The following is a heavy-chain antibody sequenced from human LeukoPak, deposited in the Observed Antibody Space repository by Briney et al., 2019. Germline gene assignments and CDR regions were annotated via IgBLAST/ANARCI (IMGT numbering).Heavy chain of an antibody. Sequence: ASVKVSCKASGYXLTNYYIHWVRQAPGQGLEWMGWINPASGDTNYAQRFLGRVTMTWDTSINTAYMELNRLKSNDTAVYYCARSAQCDYWGQGTLLTVS. V-gene: IGHV1-2*02. CDR1: GYXLTNYY. CDR3: ARSAQCDY. J-gene: IGHJ4*02. CDR2: INPASGDT.